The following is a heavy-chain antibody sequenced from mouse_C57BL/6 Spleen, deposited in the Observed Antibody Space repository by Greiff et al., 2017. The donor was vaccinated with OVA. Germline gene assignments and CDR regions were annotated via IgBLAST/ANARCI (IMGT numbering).Heavy chain of an antibody. J-gene: IGHJ2*01. CDR2: INPNNGGT. CDR1: GYTFTDYN. CDR3: ARSPFITTVVAFDY. D-gene: IGHD1-1*01. V-gene: IGHV1-22*01. Sequence: VQLQQSGPELVKPGASVKMSCKASGYTFTDYNMHWVKQSHGKSLEWIGYINPNNGGTSYNQKFKGKATLTVNKSSSTAYMELRSLTSEDSAVYYCARSPFITTVVAFDYWGQGTTLTVSS.